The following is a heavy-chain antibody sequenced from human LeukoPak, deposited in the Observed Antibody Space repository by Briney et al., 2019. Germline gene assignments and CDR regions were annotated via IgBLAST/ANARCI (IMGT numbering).Heavy chain of an antibody. CDR2: ISSISIYI. Sequence: PGGSLRLSCAASGFTLRSYSMNWVRQAPGKGMEWVSSISSISIYIYSAHSVKARFTIPRDTAKISLYLQMNSLRPEDTAVYFCAREPYSSCWYWFDPWGQGTLVTVSS. J-gene: IGHJ5*02. D-gene: IGHD6-13*01. CDR3: AREPYSSCWYWFDP. CDR1: GFTLRSYS. V-gene: IGHV3-21*03.